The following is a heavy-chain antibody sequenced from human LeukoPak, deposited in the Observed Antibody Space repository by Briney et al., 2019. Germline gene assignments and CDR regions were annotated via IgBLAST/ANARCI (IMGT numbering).Heavy chain of an antibody. CDR2: IRKQDGTT. CDR1: GFTFGEYS. CDR3: NRWHISGVSYSNV. J-gene: IGHJ4*02. Sequence: QPGGSLRLSCTASGFTFGEYSMSWVRQAPGKGLEWVGFIRKQDGTTEYAASVRGRFTISRDESSRIAYLQMNSLKTEDTAVYHCNRWHISGVSYSNVWGQGTLVTVSS. D-gene: IGHD2-15*01. V-gene: IGHV3-49*04.